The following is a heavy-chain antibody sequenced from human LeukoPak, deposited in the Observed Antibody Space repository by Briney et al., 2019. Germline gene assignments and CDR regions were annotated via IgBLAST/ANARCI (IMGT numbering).Heavy chain of an antibody. V-gene: IGHV1-69*13. CDR1: GGTFSSYA. CDR2: IIPIFGTA. J-gene: IGHJ4*02. CDR3: ARESYDILTGYSTGYFDY. Sequence: SVKASCKASGGTFSSYAISWVRQAPGQGLEWMGGIIPIFGTANYAQKFQGRVTITADESTSTAYMELSSLRSEDTAVYYCARESYDILTGYSTGYFDYWGQGTLVTVSS. D-gene: IGHD3-9*01.